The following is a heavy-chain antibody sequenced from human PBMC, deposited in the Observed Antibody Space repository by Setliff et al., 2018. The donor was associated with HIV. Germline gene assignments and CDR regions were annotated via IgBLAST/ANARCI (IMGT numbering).Heavy chain of an antibody. CDR2: INPSSGST. D-gene: IGHD6-6*01. V-gene: IGHV1-46*01. CDR1: GYTFTGYF. CDR3: ARDPAPSSSASYFQH. J-gene: IGHJ1*01. Sequence: ASVKVSCKASGYTFTGYFIHWVRQAPGQGLEWMGIINPSSGSTTYAQKFQGRVTMTRDTSTSTVYMELSSLRSEDTAVYYCARDPAPSSSASYFQHWGQGTPVTVS.